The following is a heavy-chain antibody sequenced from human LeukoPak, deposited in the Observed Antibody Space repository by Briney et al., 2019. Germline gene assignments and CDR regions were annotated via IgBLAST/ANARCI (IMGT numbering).Heavy chain of an antibody. CDR3: ARDDAVAGHFDY. CDR1: GFTVSSNY. Sequence: GGSLRLSCAASGFTVSSNYMSWVRQAPGKGLGWVSVIYSGGSTYYADSVKGRFTISRDNSKNTLYLQMNSLRAEDTAVYYCARDDAVAGHFDYWGQGTLVTVSS. CDR2: IYSGGST. J-gene: IGHJ4*02. V-gene: IGHV3-53*01. D-gene: IGHD6-19*01.